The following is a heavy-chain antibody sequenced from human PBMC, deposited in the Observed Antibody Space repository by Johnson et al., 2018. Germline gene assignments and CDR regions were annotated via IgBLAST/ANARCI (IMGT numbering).Heavy chain of an antibody. CDR2: ISSSSTYI. J-gene: IGHJ6*02. V-gene: IGHV3-21*01. CDR1: AITFSPYT. D-gene: IGHD3-10*01. Sequence: VQLVQSGGGVVQPGRSLRLSCAASAITFSPYTMNWVRQAPGKGLEWISSISSSSTYIYYADSVKGRFTISRDNSKNMLYLQMNNLRAEDTALYYCTRETRSLDVWGQGTTVTVSS. CDR3: TRETRSLDV.